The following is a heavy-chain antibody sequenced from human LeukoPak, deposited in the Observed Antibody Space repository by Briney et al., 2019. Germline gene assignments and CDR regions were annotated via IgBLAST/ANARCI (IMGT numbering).Heavy chain of an antibody. J-gene: IGHJ3*02. D-gene: IGHD1-26*01. Sequence: GGSLRLSCAASGFTFSNYAMTWVRQAPEKGLKWVSSISDSGGGTHYEDSVKGRFTISRDNSKNTLYLQMNSLRAEDTAVYYCARVWEGSYGLNAFDIWGQGTMVTVSS. CDR1: GFTFSNYA. CDR3: ARVWEGSYGLNAFDI. V-gene: IGHV3-23*01. CDR2: ISDSGGGT.